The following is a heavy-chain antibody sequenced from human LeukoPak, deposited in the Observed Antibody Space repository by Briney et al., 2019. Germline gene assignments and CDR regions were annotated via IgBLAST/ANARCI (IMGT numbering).Heavy chain of an antibody. V-gene: IGHV4-38-2*02. J-gene: IGHJ4*02. Sequence: SETLSLTCTVSGYSISSGYYWGWIRQPPGKGLEWIGSIYHSGSTYYNPSLKSRVTISVDTSKNQFSLKLSSVTAADTAVYYCARACSGGSCYSGEGWGQGTLVTVSS. D-gene: IGHD2-15*01. CDR3: ARACSGGSCYSGEG. CDR2: IYHSGST. CDR1: GYSISSGYY.